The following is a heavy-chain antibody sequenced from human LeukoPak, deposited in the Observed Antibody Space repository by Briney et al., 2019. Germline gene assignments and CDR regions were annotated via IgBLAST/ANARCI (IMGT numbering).Heavy chain of an antibody. Sequence: SETLSLTCTVSGGSISSSSYYWGWIRQPPGKGLECIGSIYYSGSTYYNPSLKSRVTISVDTSKNQFSLKLSSVTAADTAVYYCAILDSSGYPRDAFDIWGQGTMVTVSS. D-gene: IGHD3-22*01. V-gene: IGHV4-39*01. J-gene: IGHJ3*02. CDR2: IYYSGST. CDR1: GGSISSSSYY. CDR3: AILDSSGYPRDAFDI.